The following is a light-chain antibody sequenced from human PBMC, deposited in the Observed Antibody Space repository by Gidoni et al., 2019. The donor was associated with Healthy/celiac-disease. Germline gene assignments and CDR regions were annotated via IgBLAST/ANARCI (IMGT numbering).Light chain of an antibody. CDR3: QQRSNWPPRHT. CDR2: DAS. Sequence: EIVLTQSPATLSLSPGERATLSCRASQSVSSYLAWYQQNPGQAPRLLIYDASNRATGIPARFSGSGSGTDFTLTISSLEPEDFAVYYCQQRSNWPPRHTFGQGTKLEIK. J-gene: IGKJ2*01. V-gene: IGKV3-11*01. CDR1: QSVSSY.